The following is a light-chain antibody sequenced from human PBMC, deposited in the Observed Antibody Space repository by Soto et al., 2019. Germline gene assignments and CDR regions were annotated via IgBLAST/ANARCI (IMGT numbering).Light chain of an antibody. Sequence: DEEMARSPRWVTVTIGLVASVFGRSDESRVHSDGIAYFSWFQQRPGRSPWRLIYKFSNRESGGPARFSGSGTGADFALKISRVEAEDVGVYYCMQGTQWPITFGQGTRLDI. J-gene: IGKJ5*01. V-gene: IGKV2-30*02. CDR3: MQGTQWPIT. CDR1: ESRVHSDGIAY. CDR2: KFS.